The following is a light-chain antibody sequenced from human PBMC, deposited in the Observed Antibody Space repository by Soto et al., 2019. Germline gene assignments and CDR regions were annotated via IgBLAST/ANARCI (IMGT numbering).Light chain of an antibody. CDR3: QQYGSPPIT. V-gene: IGKV3-20*01. CDR2: DAS. CDR1: QTVRNNY. Sequence: EFVLSQSPGTLSLSPGERATLSCRVSQTVRNNYLAWYQQKPGQAPRLLIYDASSRATGIPDRFSGSGSGTDFTLTISRLEPEDFAVYYCQQYGSPPITFGQGTRLEIK. J-gene: IGKJ5*01.